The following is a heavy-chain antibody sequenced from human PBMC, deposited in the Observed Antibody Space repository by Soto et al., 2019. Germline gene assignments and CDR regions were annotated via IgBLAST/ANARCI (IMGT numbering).Heavy chain of an antibody. D-gene: IGHD3-9*01. J-gene: IGHJ3*02. Sequence: QVQLQESGPGLVKPSQTLSLTCTVSGGSISSGDYYWSWIRQPPGKGLEWIGYIYYSGSTYYNPSLKSRVTISVDTSKNQFSLQLSSVTAADTAVYYCARERYYYILTGYYGAFDIWGQGTMVTVSS. CDR2: IYYSGST. CDR3: ARERYYYILTGYYGAFDI. V-gene: IGHV4-30-4*01. CDR1: GGSISSGDYY.